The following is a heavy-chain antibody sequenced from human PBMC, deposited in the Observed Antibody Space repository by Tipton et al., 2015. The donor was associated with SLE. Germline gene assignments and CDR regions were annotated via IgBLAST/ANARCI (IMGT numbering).Heavy chain of an antibody. D-gene: IGHD1-26*01. CDR3: ARARYSGSYYRNDAFDI. V-gene: IGHV3-30-3*01. Sequence: SLRLSCAASGFTFSSYEMNWVRQAPGKGLEWVAVISYDGSNKYYADSVKGRFTISRDNSKNTLYLQMNSLRAEDTAVYYCARARYSGSYYRNDAFDIWGQGTMVTVSS. CDR2: ISYDGSNK. J-gene: IGHJ3*02. CDR1: GFTFSSYE.